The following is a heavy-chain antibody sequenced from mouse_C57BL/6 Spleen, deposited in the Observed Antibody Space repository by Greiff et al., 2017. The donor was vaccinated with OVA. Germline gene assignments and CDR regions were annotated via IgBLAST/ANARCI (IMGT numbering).Heavy chain of an antibody. D-gene: IGHD2-4*01. J-gene: IGHJ4*01. V-gene: IGHV1-53*01. CDR1: GYTFTSYW. CDR3: ARYDYPLYYAMDY. CDR2: INPSNGGT. Sequence: QVQLQQPGTELVKPGASVKLSCKASGYTFTSYWMHWVKQRPGQGLEWIGNINPSNGGTNYNEKFKSKATLTVDKSYSTAYMQLSSLTSEDSAVYYCARYDYPLYYAMDYWGQGTSVTVSS.